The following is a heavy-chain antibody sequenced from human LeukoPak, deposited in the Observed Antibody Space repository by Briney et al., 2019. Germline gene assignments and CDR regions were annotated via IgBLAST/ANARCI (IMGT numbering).Heavy chain of an antibody. CDR1: GGSISSGSYY. V-gene: IGHV4-61*02. J-gene: IGHJ4*02. CDR2: IYTSGST. Sequence: PSETLSLTCTVSGGSISSGSYYWSWIRQPAGKGLEWIGRIYTSGSTNYNPSLKSRVTISVDTSKNQFSLKLSSVTAADTAVYYCAREWEPYDSSGYYFDYWGQGTLVTVSS. D-gene: IGHD3-22*01. CDR3: AREWEPYDSSGYYFDY.